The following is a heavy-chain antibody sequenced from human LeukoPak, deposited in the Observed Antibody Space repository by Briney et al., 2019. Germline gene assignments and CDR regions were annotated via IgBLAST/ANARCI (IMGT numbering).Heavy chain of an antibody. J-gene: IGHJ4*02. CDR1: GYTFTGYY. Sequence: ASVTVSCKSSGYTFTGYYMHWVRQAPGQGLEWMGWINPNSGGTNYAQKFQGKVTMTRDTSISTAYMELNGLRSDDTAVYYCARLGGTGNFGDYWGQGTLVTVSS. V-gene: IGHV1-2*02. D-gene: IGHD6-19*01. CDR2: INPNSGGT. CDR3: ARLGGTGNFGDY.